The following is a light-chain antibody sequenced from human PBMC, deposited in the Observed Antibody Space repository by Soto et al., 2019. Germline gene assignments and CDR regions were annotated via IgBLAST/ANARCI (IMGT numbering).Light chain of an antibody. Sequence: QSALTQPASVSGSPGQSITISCTGGSSDIGGYNYVSWFQQHPGKAPKLMIYEVTNRPSGVSNRFSGSKSGNTASLTISGLQAEDEADYYCSSYTSSSTLVVFGGGTKLTVL. CDR2: EVT. V-gene: IGLV2-14*01. CDR1: SSDIGGYNY. CDR3: SSYTSSSTLVV. J-gene: IGLJ2*01.